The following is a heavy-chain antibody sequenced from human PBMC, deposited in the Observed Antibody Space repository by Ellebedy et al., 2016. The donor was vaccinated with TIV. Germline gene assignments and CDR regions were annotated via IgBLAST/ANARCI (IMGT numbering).Heavy chain of an antibody. CDR1: GFTFSNYS. CDR2: ISSSSSYI. V-gene: IGHV3-21*01. D-gene: IGHD3-10*01. J-gene: IGHJ4*02. CDR3: ARDSVYGSGSYCLDN. Sequence: GESLKISCAASGFTFSNYSMNWVRQAPGKGLEWVSSISSSSSYIYYADSVKGRFTISRDNSKHTLHLQMNSLRAEDTAVYYCARDSVYGSGSYCLDNWGQGTLVTVSS.